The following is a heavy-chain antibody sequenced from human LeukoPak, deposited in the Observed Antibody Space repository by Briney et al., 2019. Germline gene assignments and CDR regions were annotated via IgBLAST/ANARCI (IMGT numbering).Heavy chain of an antibody. CDR2: IIPIFGTA. CDR3: ARAGAVAGRDYFDY. CDR1: GGTFSSYA. J-gene: IGHJ4*02. D-gene: IGHD6-19*01. Sequence: GASVKVSCKASGGTFSSYAISWVRQAPGQGLEWMGGIIPIFGTANYAQKFQGRVTITADESTSTAYRELSSLRSEDTAVYYCARAGAVAGRDYFDYWGQGTLVTVSS. V-gene: IGHV1-69*13.